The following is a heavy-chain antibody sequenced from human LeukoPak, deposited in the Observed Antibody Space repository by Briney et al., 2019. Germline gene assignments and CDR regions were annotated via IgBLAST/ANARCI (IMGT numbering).Heavy chain of an antibody. V-gene: IGHV3-23*01. Sequence: GGSLRLPCAASGFTFSSYAMSWVRQAPGKGLEWVSAISGSGGSTYYADSVKGRFTISRDNSKNTLYLQMNSLRAEDTAVYYCAKADTMITFGGVIVAFDYWGQGTLVTVSS. CDR2: ISGSGGST. J-gene: IGHJ4*02. D-gene: IGHD3-16*02. CDR3: AKADTMITFGGVIVAFDY. CDR1: GFTFSSYA.